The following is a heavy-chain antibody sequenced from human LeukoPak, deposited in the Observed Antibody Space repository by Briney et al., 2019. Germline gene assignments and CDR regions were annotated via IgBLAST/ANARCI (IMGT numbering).Heavy chain of an antibody. Sequence: GGSLRLSCATSGFIFSSDSMIWVRQAPGKGLEWVSSISSTGAYIYYADSLKGRFTISRDNRKKSLYLQMNSLRTEDTAFYYCATERQKYFDYWGQGTLVTVSS. CDR1: GFIFSSDS. J-gene: IGHJ4*02. V-gene: IGHV3-21*04. CDR2: ISSTGAYI. CDR3: ATERQKYFDY.